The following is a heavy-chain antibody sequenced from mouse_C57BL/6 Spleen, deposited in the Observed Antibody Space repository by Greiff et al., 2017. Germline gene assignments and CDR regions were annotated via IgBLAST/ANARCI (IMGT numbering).Heavy chain of an antibody. CDR1: GYTFTSYW. V-gene: IGHV1-69*01. Sequence: QVQLQQPGAELVMPGASVKLSCKASGYTFTSYWMHWVKQRPGQGLEWIGEIDPSDSYTNYNQKFKGKSTLTVDKSSSTAYMQLSSLTSEDSAVYYCARSGTTVVANFDHWGQGTTLTVSS. J-gene: IGHJ2*01. CDR3: ARSGTTVVANFDH. D-gene: IGHD1-1*01. CDR2: IDPSDSYT.